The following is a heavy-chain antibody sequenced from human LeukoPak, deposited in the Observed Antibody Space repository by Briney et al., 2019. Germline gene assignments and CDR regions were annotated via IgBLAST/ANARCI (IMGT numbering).Heavy chain of an antibody. V-gene: IGHV3-21*01. J-gene: IGHJ4*02. CDR2: ISSSSTYI. D-gene: IGHD5-18*01. CDR1: GLTFSNAW. Sequence: PGGSLRLSCAASGLTFSNAWMSWVRQAPGKGLEWVSSISSSSTYIYYADSVRGRFTISRDNAKNSLYLQMNSLRADDTAVYYCARDRGYSYGFDYWGQGTLVTVSS. CDR3: ARDRGYSYGFDY.